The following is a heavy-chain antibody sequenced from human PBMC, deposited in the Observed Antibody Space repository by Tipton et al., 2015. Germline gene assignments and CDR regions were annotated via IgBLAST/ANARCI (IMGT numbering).Heavy chain of an antibody. D-gene: IGHD5/OR15-5a*01. J-gene: IGHJ5*02. V-gene: IGHV4-31*03. CDR1: GASLNSGGYY. CDR3: AKVSTFLNWFDP. Sequence: TLSLTCTASGASLNSGGYYWSWIRQHPGKGLEWIGYIYFTGSTYYNPSLKSRVTISVDTSKNQFSLKLSSVTAADTAVYYCAKVSTFLNWFDPWGQGTLVTVSS. CDR2: IYFTGST.